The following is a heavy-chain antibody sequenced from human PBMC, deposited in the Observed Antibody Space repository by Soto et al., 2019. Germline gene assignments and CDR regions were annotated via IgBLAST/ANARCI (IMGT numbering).Heavy chain of an antibody. CDR3: ARGHPKFGF. CDR1: GGSISSYS. CDR2: ISYSGST. J-gene: IGHJ4*02. V-gene: IGHV4-59*12. Sequence: SETLSLTCTVSGGSISSYSWSWIRQPPGKGLEWIGYISYSGSTNCNPSLKSRVTLSVDTSKNQFSLKLTSMTAADTAVYYCARGHPKFGFWGQGTLDTVSS.